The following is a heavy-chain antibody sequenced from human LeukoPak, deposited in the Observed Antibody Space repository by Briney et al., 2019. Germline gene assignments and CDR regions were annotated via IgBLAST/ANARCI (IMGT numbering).Heavy chain of an antibody. CDR3: ARDNIAAAGIFDPVGWFDP. J-gene: IGHJ5*02. Sequence: ASVTVSCKASGYTFTGYYMHWVRQAPGQGLEWMGWINPNSGGTNYAQKFQGRVTMTRDTSISTAYMELSRLRSDDTAVYYCARDNIAAAGIFDPVGWFDPWGQGTLVTVSS. CDR1: GYTFTGYY. D-gene: IGHD6-13*01. CDR2: INPNSGGT. V-gene: IGHV1-2*02.